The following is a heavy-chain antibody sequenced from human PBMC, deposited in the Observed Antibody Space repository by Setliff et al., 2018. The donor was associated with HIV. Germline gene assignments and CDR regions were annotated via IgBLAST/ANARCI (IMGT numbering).Heavy chain of an antibody. Sequence: GGSLRLSCAASGFTFSTYWMNWVRQAPGKGLEWVANIRQDGSEKYYVDPVKGRFTISRDNAKNSLYLQMDSLRAEDTAVYYCATQPPAALSYYYYYMDVWGKGTTVTVSS. CDR1: GFTFSTYW. CDR2: IRQDGSEK. J-gene: IGHJ6*03. CDR3: ATQPPAALSYYYYYMDV. D-gene: IGHD2-2*01. V-gene: IGHV3-7*01.